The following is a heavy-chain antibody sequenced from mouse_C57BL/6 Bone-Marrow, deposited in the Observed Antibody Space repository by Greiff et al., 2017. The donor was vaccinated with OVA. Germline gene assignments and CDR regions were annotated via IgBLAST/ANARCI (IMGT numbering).Heavy chain of an antibody. Sequence: VQLKQSGAELVMPGASVKLSCTASGFNIKDDYMHWVKQRPEQGLEWIGWIDPENGDTEYASKFQGKATITADTSSNTAYLQLSSLTSEDTAVYYCTTYYSNYVWFAYWGQGTLVTVSA. CDR3: TTYYSNYVWFAY. J-gene: IGHJ3*01. D-gene: IGHD2-5*01. CDR1: GFNIKDDY. CDR2: IDPENGDT. V-gene: IGHV14-4*01.